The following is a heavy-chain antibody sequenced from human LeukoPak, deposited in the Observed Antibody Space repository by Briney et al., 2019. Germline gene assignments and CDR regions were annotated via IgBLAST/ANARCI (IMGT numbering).Heavy chain of an antibody. CDR2: ITSSDTTT. CDR3: AKHLVGARTFEY. D-gene: IGHD1-26*01. CDR1: GFTFSDYE. V-gene: IGHV3-48*03. J-gene: IGHJ4*02. Sequence: GGSLRLSCAASGFTFSDYEMNWVRQAPGKGLEWVSHITSSDTTTYYANSVKGRFAISRDNSKNTLYLQLNSLRAEDTAEYYCAKHLVGARTFEYWGQGTLVTVSS.